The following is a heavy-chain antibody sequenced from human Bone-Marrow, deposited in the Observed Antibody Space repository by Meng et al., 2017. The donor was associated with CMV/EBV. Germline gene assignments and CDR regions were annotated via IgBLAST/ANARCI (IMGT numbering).Heavy chain of an antibody. CDR1: GFTFSSYS. D-gene: IGHD2-2*02. CDR2: INSDGSST. J-gene: IGHJ2*01. Sequence: GESLKISCAASGFTFSSYSMNWVRQAPGKGLVWVSRINSDGSSTSYADSVKGRFTISRDNSKNTLYLQMNSLRAEDTAVYYCAKTARGYCSSTSCYNREDSYWYFDLWGRGTLVTVSS. V-gene: IGHV3-74*01. CDR3: AKTARGYCSSTSCYNREDSYWYFDL.